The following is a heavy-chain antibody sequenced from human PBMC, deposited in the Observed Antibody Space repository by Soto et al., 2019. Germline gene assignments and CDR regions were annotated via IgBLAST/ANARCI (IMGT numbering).Heavy chain of an antibody. J-gene: IGHJ4*02. V-gene: IGHV4-31*03. Sequence: QVQLQESGPGLVKPSQTLSLTCTVSGGSISSGGYYWSWIRQHPGKGLEWIGYIYYSGSTYYNPSLKSRVTISVDTSKNPFSLKLRFVTAGDTAVYYCARCRDGHHLFDHWGQGTLVTVSS. CDR2: IYYSGST. D-gene: IGHD2-15*01. CDR3: ARCRDGHHLFDH. CDR1: GGSISSGGYY.